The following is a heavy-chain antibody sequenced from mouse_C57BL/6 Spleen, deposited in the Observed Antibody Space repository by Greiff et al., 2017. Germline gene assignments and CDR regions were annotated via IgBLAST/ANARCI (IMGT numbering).Heavy chain of an antibody. V-gene: IGHV1-74*01. CDR1: GYTFTSYW. J-gene: IGHJ4*01. CDR3: SYYSNLYAMDY. CDR2: IHPSDSDT. Sequence: QVQLQQPGAELVKPGASVKVSCKASGYTFTSYWMHWVKQRPGQGLEWIGRIHPSDSDTNYNQKFKGKATLTVDKSSSTAYMQLSSLTSEDSAVYYCSYYSNLYAMDYWGQGTSVTVSS. D-gene: IGHD2-5*01.